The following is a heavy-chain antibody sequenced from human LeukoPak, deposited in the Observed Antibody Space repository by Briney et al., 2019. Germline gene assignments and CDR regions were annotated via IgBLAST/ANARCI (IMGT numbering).Heavy chain of an antibody. CDR2: TRTDGSST. D-gene: IGHD2-2*01. CDR3: ARGRKLEPTAMAS. Sequence: GGSMRLSCVASGFTLSIYWMHCDRQAQGKVMVWLSRTRTDGSSTTYADSVTDRPSLHRDSAQTMLNLQVNSLRVEDTASYYCARGRKLEPTAMASSGQGSLVVVSS. V-gene: IGHV3-74*01. CDR1: GFTLSIYW. J-gene: IGHJ5*02.